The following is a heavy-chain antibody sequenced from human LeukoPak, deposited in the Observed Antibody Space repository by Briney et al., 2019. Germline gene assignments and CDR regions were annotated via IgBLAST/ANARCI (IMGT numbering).Heavy chain of an antibody. J-gene: IGHJ4*02. D-gene: IGHD6-19*01. CDR3: ARGREWLFYFDY. CDR2: IYYSGST. V-gene: IGHV4-59*01. CDR1: GGSISSYY. Sequence: SETLSLTCTVSGGSISSYYWSWIRQPPGKGLEWIGYIYYSGSTNYNPSLKSRVTISVDTSKNQFSLKLSPVTAADTAVYYCARGREWLFYFDYWGQGTLVTVSS.